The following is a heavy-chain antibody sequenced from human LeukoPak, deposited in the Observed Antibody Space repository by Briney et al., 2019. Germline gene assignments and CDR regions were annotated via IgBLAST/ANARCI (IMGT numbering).Heavy chain of an antibody. V-gene: IGHV3-23*01. CDR3: AKDFFSGDYSNWFDP. CDR2: ISGSGGST. Sequence: PGGSLRLSCAASGFTFSTYWMNWVRQAPGKGLEWVSAISGSGGSTYYADSVKGRFTISRDNSKNTLYLQMNSLRAEDTAVYYCAKDFFSGDYSNWFDPWGQGTLVTVSS. D-gene: IGHD4-17*01. J-gene: IGHJ5*02. CDR1: GFTFSTYW.